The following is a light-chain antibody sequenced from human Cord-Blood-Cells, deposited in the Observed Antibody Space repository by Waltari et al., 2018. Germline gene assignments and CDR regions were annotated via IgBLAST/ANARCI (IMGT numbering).Light chain of an antibody. J-gene: IGLJ3*02. V-gene: IGLV2-11*01. Sequence: QSALTQPPSVSGSPGQSVTISCPGTSSDVGGYNYVSWYQQHPGKAPKLMIYDVSNRPSVVSDRVSGSKSGNTASLTISGLQAEEEADYYCCSYAGSNTLVCGGGTKRTVL. CDR3: CSYAGSNTLV. CDR2: DVS. CDR1: SSDVGGYNY.